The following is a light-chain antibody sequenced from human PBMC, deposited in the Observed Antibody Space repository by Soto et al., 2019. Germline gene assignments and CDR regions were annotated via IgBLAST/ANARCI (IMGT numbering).Light chain of an antibody. CDR1: QSIGGNF. V-gene: IGKV3-20*01. CDR2: GAS. J-gene: IGKJ1*01. CDR3: QQYGGSPRT. Sequence: EIVLTQSPGTLSLSPGEGATLSCRASQSIGGNFLAWYQQRRGQAPRLLIHGASNMATGIPDRFSGSGSGIDFTLTITRLEPEDFAVYYCQQYGGSPRTFGQGTKVEVK.